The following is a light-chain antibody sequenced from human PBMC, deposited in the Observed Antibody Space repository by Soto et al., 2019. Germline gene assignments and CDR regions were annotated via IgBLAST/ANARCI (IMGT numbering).Light chain of an antibody. CDR1: SSDVGGYDH. V-gene: IGLV2-8*01. Sequence: QSVLTQPPSPSGSPGQSVTIPCTGTSSDVGGYDHVSWYQQHPGKAPKLMIYEVTKRPAGVPDRFSGSKSGNTASLTVSGLQAEDEADYYCSSDAGNYNYVFGTGTKLTVL. J-gene: IGLJ1*01. CDR2: EVT. CDR3: SSDAGNYNYV.